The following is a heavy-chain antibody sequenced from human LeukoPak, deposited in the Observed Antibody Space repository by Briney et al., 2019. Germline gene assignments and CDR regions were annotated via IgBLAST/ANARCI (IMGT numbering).Heavy chain of an antibody. Sequence: GGSLRLSCAASGFIFSSYAMTWVRQAPGKGPEWVSVVSGSGDNTYYADSVKGRFTISRDNSKNTLYLQMNSLRAGDTAVYYCAKDLRTYCSGGSCYLNWFDPWGQGTLVTVSS. D-gene: IGHD2-15*01. J-gene: IGHJ5*02. CDR1: GFIFSSYA. CDR3: AKDLRTYCSGGSCYLNWFDP. V-gene: IGHV3-23*01. CDR2: VSGSGDNT.